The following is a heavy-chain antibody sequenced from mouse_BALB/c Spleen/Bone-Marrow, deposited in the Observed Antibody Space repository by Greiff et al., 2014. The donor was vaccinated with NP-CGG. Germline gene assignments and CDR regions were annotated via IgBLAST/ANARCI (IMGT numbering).Heavy chain of an antibody. CDR3: ARQEFAIYGYFDV. CDR1: GFNIKDTY. D-gene: IGHD1-3*01. CDR2: IDPANGNT. J-gene: IGHJ1*01. V-gene: IGHV14-3*02. Sequence: VQLQQSGAELVKPGASVKLSCSASGFNIKDTYMHWVKQRPEQGLEWIGRIDPANGNTKYDPKFQDKATITADTSSNTVDLQLSSLTFEDTAVYYCARQEFAIYGYFDVWGAGTTVTVFS.